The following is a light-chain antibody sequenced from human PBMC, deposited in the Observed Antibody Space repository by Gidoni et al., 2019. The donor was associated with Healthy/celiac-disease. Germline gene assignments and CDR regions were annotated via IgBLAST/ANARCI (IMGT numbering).Light chain of an antibody. CDR1: QSISSY. Sequence: DIQMTQSPSSLSASVGDRVTITCRASQSISSYLNWYQQKPGKAPKLLIYAASSLQSGVPSRFSGSGSGTDFTLTISSLQPEDFATYYCQQSYSTPGTFGGGTKVRSN. CDR2: AAS. CDR3: QQSYSTPGT. J-gene: IGKJ4*01. V-gene: IGKV1-39*01.